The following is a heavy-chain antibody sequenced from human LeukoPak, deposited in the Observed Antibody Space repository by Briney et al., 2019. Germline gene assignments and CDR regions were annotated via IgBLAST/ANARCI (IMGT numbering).Heavy chain of an antibody. Sequence: GGSLRLSCAASGFTFSSYGMHWVRQAPGKGLEWVAVIWYGGSNKYYADSVKGRFTISRDNSKNTLYLQMNSLRAEDTAVYYCAKEMYSSVVDYWGQGTLVTVSS. J-gene: IGHJ4*02. V-gene: IGHV3-30*02. CDR3: AKEMYSSVVDY. CDR1: GFTFSSYG. CDR2: IWYGGSNK. D-gene: IGHD6-19*01.